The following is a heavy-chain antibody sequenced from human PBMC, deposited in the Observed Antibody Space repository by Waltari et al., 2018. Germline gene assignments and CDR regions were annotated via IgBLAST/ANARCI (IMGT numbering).Heavy chain of an antibody. J-gene: IGHJ3*02. D-gene: IGHD6-6*01. CDR3: ARVLEYSSSSRAFDI. V-gene: IGHV4-59*01. Sequence: QVQLQESGPGLVKPSETLSLTCTVSGGSISSYYWSWIRQPPGKGLEWIGYIYYSGSTHYNPSLKSRVTISVDTSKNQFSRKLSSVTAADTAVYYCARVLEYSSSSRAFDIWGQGTMVTVSS. CDR2: IYYSGST. CDR1: GGSISSYY.